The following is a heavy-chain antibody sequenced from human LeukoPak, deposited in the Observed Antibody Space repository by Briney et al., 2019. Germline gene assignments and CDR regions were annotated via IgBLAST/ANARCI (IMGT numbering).Heavy chain of an antibody. V-gene: IGHV5-10-1*01. D-gene: IGHD4-11*01. Sequence: GEPLKISCKGSGYSFTTYWITWVRQMPGKGLEWMGKIDPSDSYTKYSPSFQGHVTMSADKSISTAYLQWSSLEASDTAMYYCARQEQYHNYEYYYYAMDVWGQGTTVTVSS. CDR2: IDPSDSYT. CDR3: ARQEQYHNYEYYYYAMDV. J-gene: IGHJ6*02. CDR1: GYSFTTYW.